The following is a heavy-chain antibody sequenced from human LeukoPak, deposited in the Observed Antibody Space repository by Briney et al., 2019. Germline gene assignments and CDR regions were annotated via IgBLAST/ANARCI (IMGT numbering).Heavy chain of an antibody. CDR1: GYTFNDYH. Sequence: ASVKVSCKASGYTFNDYHIHWVRQAPGQGLDWMGWINPNSGGTNYAQKFQGRIIMTRDTSISTAYMELSRLRSDDTAIYYCARPYGDYDPIDAFDIWGQGTMVTVSS. CDR2: INPNSGGT. J-gene: IGHJ3*02. CDR3: ARPYGDYDPIDAFDI. D-gene: IGHD4-17*01. V-gene: IGHV1-2*02.